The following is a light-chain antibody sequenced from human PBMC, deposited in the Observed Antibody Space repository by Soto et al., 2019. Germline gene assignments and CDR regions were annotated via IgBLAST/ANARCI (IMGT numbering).Light chain of an antibody. V-gene: IGKV1-8*01. CDR1: QDISSY. CDR2: VAS. Sequence: AIRMTQSPSSLSASPGDRVTITCRASQDISSYLAWYQQKPGKAPNLLIYVASTLQSGVPSRFSGSGSGTDFTLTISCLQSEDFATYYCQQYYSYPPTFGQGTKVDIK. CDR3: QQYYSYPPT. J-gene: IGKJ1*01.